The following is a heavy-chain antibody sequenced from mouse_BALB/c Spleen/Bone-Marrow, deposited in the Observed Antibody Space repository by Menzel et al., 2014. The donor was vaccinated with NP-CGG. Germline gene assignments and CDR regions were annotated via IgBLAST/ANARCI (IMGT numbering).Heavy chain of an antibody. Sequence: LVESGAELVRPGTSVKVSCKASGYAFTDYLMEWLKQRPGQGLEWIGVINPGGGSTNYNEKFKDKATLTADKSSSTAYMQLSSLTSDDSAVYFCARYDGYFDYWGQGTILTVSS. V-gene: IGHV1-54*01. D-gene: IGHD2-3*01. J-gene: IGHJ2*01. CDR2: INPGGGST. CDR3: ARYDGYFDY. CDR1: GYAFTDYL.